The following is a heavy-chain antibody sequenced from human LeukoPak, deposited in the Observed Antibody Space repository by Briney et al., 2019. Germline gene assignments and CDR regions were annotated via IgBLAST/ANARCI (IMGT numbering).Heavy chain of an antibody. V-gene: IGHV4-59*12. Sequence: SETLSLTCTVSGGSISSYYWSWIRQPPGKGLEWIGYIYYSGSTNYNPSLKSRVTISVDTSKNQFSLKLSSVTAADTAVYYCARDRGEYDSNRFDYWGQGTLVTVSS. J-gene: IGHJ4*02. D-gene: IGHD3-22*01. CDR2: IYYSGST. CDR3: ARDRGEYDSNRFDY. CDR1: GGSISSYY.